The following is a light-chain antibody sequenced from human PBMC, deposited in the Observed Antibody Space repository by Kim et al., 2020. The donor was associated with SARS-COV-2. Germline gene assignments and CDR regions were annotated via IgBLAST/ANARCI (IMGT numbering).Light chain of an antibody. Sequence: APGEGATLTCRAGQTSANRWAGYQQKPGQAPRLLINGASIRATGVPARFVGSGSGTGVTLTISGLQSEDVAVYYCQQYHNWPPLTFGGGTKVDIK. CDR3: QQYHNWPPLT. J-gene: IGKJ4*01. CDR2: GAS. CDR1: QTSANR. V-gene: IGKV3D-15*01.